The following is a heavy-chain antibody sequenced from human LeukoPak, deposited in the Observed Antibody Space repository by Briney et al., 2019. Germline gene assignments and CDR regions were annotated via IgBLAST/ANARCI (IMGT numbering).Heavy chain of an antibody. V-gene: IGHV1-18*01. J-gene: IGHJ5*02. CDR1: GYTFTSYG. D-gene: IGHD2-21*02. Sequence: ASVKVSCKACGYTFTSYGSSWVRQAPGQGLEWVGWISAYNGNTNYAQKLQGRVTMTTDTSTSTAYMELSSLRSEDTAVYYCARGGVGVVTVRWFDPWGQGTLVTVSS. CDR2: ISAYNGNT. CDR3: ARGGVGVVTVRWFDP.